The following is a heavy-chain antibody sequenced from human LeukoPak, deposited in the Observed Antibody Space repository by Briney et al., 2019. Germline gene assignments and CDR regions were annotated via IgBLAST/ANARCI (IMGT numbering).Heavy chain of an antibody. CDR2: IYTSGST. D-gene: IGHD2-15*01. V-gene: IGHV4-4*07. Sequence: SETLSLTCTVSGGSISSYYWSWIRQPAGKGLEWIGRIYTSGSTNYNPSLKSRVTMSVDTSKNQFSLKLSSVTAADTAVYYCARDKGILWVGVAFDIWGQGTMVTVSS. J-gene: IGHJ3*02. CDR3: ARDKGILWVGVAFDI. CDR1: GGSISSYY.